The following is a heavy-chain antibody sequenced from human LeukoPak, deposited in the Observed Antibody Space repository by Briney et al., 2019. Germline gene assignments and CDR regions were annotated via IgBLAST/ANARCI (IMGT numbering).Heavy chain of an antibody. D-gene: IGHD6-13*01. CDR2: INHSGST. CDR1: GGSFSGYY. CDR3: ARDTAAAGNFDY. Sequence: SETLSLTCAVYGGSFSGYYWSWIRQPPGKGLEWIGEINHSGSTNYNPSLKSRVTISVDTSKNQFSLKLSSVTAADTAVYYCARDTAAAGNFDYWGQGTLATVSS. V-gene: IGHV4-34*01. J-gene: IGHJ4*02.